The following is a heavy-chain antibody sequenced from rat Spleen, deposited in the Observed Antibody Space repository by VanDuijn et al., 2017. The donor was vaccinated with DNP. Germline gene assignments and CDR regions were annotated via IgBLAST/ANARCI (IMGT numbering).Heavy chain of an antibody. CDR2: ISGVGGNT. CDR1: GFTFSNYY. CDR3: ARHYGGYSYYWYFDF. J-gene: IGHJ1*01. V-gene: IGHV5S11*01. D-gene: IGHD1-11*01. Sequence: EVQLVESGGGLVQPGRSMKLSCAASGFTFSNYYMAWVRQAPTKGLEWVAAISGVGGNTYYRDSVKGRFTISRDNAKSTLYLQMDSLRSEETATYYCARHYGGYSYYWYFDFWGPGTMVTVSS.